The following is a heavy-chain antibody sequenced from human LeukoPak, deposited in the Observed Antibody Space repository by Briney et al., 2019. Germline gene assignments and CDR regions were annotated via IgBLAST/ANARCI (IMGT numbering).Heavy chain of an antibody. Sequence: PGGSLRLSCAASGFTFSSYGMSWVRQAPGKGLEWVSAISGSGGSTYYADSVKGRFTISRDNSKNTLYLQMNSLRAEDTAVYYCARDEVAAAYFDYWGQGTLVTVSS. V-gene: IGHV3-23*01. CDR2: ISGSGGST. CDR1: GFTFSSYG. D-gene: IGHD6-13*01. J-gene: IGHJ4*02. CDR3: ARDEVAAAYFDY.